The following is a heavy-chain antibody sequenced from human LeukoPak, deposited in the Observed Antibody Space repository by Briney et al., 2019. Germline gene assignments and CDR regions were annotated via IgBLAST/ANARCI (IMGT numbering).Heavy chain of an antibody. V-gene: IGHV3-23*01. D-gene: IGHD2-21*02. CDR3: AKDSRSTLPRGRLDY. CDR1: GFTFSSYA. CDR2: ISGSGGTT. J-gene: IGHJ4*02. Sequence: GGSLRLSCAASGFTFSSYAMSWVRQAPGKGLEWVSGISGSGGTTYYADSVKGRFTISRDNSENTYLQMNSLRAEDTAAYYCAKDSRSTLPRGRLDYWGQGTLVTVSS.